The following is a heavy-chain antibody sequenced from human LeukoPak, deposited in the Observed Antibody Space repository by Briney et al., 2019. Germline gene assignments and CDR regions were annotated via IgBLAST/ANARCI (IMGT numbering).Heavy chain of an antibody. V-gene: IGHV3-74*01. D-gene: IGHD1-26*01. Sequence: GGSLRLSCVASGFTFSSNWMHWVRQAPGKGLVWVSRINEDGSTTNYADSVKGRSTIFRDNAKNTLYLQMNSLRAEDTAVYYCVRDLGGRSGHWGQGTLVTVSS. J-gene: IGHJ4*02. CDR3: VRDLGGRSGH. CDR2: INEDGSTT. CDR1: GFTFSSNW.